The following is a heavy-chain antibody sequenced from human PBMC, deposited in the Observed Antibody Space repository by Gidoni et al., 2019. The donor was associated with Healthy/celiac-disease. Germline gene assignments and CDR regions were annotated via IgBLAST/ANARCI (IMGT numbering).Heavy chain of an antibody. D-gene: IGHD6-13*01. J-gene: IGHJ6*03. CDR2: LSAYNGTT. Sequence: QVQLVQSGAEVKKPGASVKGSCKAYGYTCNSYGISGVRQAPGQGLEWMGWLSAYNGTTNYAQKLQGRVTMTTDTSPSTAYMELRRLRSDATAVYYCAREAYSRDYYMDVWGKGTTVTVSS. V-gene: IGHV1-18*01. CDR1: GYTCNSYG. CDR3: AREAYSRDYYMDV.